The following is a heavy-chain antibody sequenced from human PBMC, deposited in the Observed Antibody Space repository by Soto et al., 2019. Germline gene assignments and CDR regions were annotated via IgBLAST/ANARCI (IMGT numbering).Heavy chain of an antibody. D-gene: IGHD6-6*01. CDR2: ILPMLDTT. J-gene: IGHJ3*02. V-gene: IGHV1-69*08. Sequence: QVQLVQSGAEVKKPGSSVKVSCKASGGTFSTYTIIWVRQAPGQGPEWMGRILPMLDTTNSAQRFAGRVTITAAKSTTTASLELSSLRSAHTAVYYCTLGSSSAETFEIWGRGTMVTVSS. CDR1: GGTFSTYT. CDR3: TLGSSSAETFEI.